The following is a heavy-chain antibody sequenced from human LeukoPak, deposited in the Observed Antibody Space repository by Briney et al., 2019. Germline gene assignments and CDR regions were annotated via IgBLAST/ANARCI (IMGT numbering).Heavy chain of an antibody. CDR2: ISHDGSNT. Sequence: PGTSLRLSCAASGFTFSSSGMHWVRQAPGKGLEWVAVISHDGSNTYYGDSVKGQFTISRDNSKNTLYLEMNSLRAEDTAVYFCARARSSTFSYSDYWGQGTLVTVSS. CDR3: ARARSSTFSYSDY. J-gene: IGHJ4*02. V-gene: IGHV3-30*03. D-gene: IGHD2-21*01. CDR1: GFTFSSSG.